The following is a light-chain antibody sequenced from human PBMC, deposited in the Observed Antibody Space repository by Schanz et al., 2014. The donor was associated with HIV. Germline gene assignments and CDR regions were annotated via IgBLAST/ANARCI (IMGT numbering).Light chain of an antibody. CDR1: SSDVGGYNY. J-gene: IGLJ2*01. CDR2: DVN. CDR3: SSYTTSSTLV. Sequence: QSVLTQPASVSGSPGQSITISCTGTSSDVGGYNYLSWYQQPPGKAPKLMIYDVNNRPSGVSNRFSGSKSAYTASLTISGLQPEDEADYYCSSYTTSSTLVFGGGTKLTVL. V-gene: IGLV2-14*03.